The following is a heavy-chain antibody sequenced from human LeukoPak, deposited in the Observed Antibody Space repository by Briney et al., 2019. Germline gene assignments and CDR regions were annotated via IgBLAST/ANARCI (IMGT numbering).Heavy chain of an antibody. CDR2: IYYTGST. Sequence: SETLSLTCSVSGGSISSLYWSWIRQPPGKGLEWIGYIYYTGSTNYNPSLKSRVTMFVDMSKNQFSLRLSSVTAADTAVYYCAKDVRGYWKPIDYWGQGSLVTVSS. J-gene: IGHJ4*02. CDR1: GGSISSLY. D-gene: IGHD3-22*01. CDR3: AKDVRGYWKPIDY. V-gene: IGHV4-59*12.